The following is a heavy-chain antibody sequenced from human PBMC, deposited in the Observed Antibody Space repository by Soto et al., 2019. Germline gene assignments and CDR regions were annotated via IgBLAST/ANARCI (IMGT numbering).Heavy chain of an antibody. V-gene: IGHV1-18*01. CDR2: ISAYNGNT. CDR1: GYTFSSYF. J-gene: IGHJ4*02. CDR3: ARELPPVDY. Sequence: QVQLVQSGAEVKKPGASVKVSCKASGYTFSSYFISWVRQAPGQGLEWMGWISAYNGNTNYAQNLEGRVTIPRDTSTSTAYRELRSLKSDDTAVYYCARELPPVDYWGQGTLVTVSS.